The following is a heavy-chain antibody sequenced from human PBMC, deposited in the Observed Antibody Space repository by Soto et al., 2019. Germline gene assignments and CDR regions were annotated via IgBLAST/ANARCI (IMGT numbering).Heavy chain of an antibody. CDR3: ARIGCSSTSCYRETYYYYNGMDV. V-gene: IGHV3-30-3*01. J-gene: IGHJ6*02. CDR1: GGTFSSYA. Sequence: ASGGTFSSYAMHWVRQAPGKGLEWVAVISYDGSNKYYADSVKGRFTISRDNSKNTLYLQMNSLRAEDTAVYYCARIGCSSTSCYRETYYYYNGMDVWGRGTTVTVSS. D-gene: IGHD2-2*02. CDR2: ISYDGSNK.